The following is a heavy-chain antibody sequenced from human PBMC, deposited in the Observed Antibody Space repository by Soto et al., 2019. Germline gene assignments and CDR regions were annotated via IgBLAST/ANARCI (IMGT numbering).Heavy chain of an antibody. J-gene: IGHJ4*02. CDR1: GCSLSTSGKS. CDR2: IYWDDDK. D-gene: IGHD6-19*01. Sequence: GPPLVNPTQTLTLACTFSGCSLSTSGKSVGWIRQPPGKALEWLALIYWDDDKRYSPSLKSRLTITKDTSKNQVVLTMTNMDPVDTATYYCAHSEIIVAGPYFDYWGQGTLVTVSS. CDR3: AHSEIIVAGPYFDY. V-gene: IGHV2-5*02.